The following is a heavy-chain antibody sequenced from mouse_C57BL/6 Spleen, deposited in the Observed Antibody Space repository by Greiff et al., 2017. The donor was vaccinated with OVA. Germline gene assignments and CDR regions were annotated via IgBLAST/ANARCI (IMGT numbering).Heavy chain of an antibody. Sequence: EVQRVESGGDLVKPGGSLKLSCAASGFTFSSYGMSWVRQTPDKRLEWVATISSGGSYTYYPDSVKGRFTISRDNAKNTLYLQMSSLKSEETAMYYCASRTGTGYFDYWGQGTTLTVSS. CDR2: ISSGGSYT. CDR1: GFTFSSYG. V-gene: IGHV5-6*01. CDR3: ASRTGTGYFDY. J-gene: IGHJ2*01. D-gene: IGHD4-1*01.